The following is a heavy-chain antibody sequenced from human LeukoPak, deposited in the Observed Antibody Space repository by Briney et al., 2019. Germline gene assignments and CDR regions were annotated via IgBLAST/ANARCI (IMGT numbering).Heavy chain of an antibody. Sequence: SETLSLTCTVYGGSISSSSYYWGWIRQPPGKGLEWIGSIYYSGSTYYNPSLKSRVTISVDTSKNQFSLKLSSVTAADTAVYYCGGSGSYRHYYYMDVWGKGTTVTVSS. CDR2: IYYSGST. CDR3: GGSGSYRHYYYMDV. CDR1: GGSISSSSYY. V-gene: IGHV4-39*01. D-gene: IGHD3-10*01. J-gene: IGHJ6*03.